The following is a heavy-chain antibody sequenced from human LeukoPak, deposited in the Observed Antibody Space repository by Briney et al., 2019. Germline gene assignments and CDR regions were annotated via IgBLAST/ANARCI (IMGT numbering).Heavy chain of an antibody. Sequence: PGGSLRLSCAASGFTFSSYSMNWVREAPGKGLEWVSSISSSSSYIYYADSVKGRFTISRDNAKNSLYLQMNSLRAEDTAVYYCARVTNMERLDWPHLDYWGQGTLVTVSS. CDR2: ISSSSSYI. V-gene: IGHV3-21*01. J-gene: IGHJ4*02. CDR3: ARVTNMERLDWPHLDY. D-gene: IGHD3-3*01. CDR1: GFTFSSYS.